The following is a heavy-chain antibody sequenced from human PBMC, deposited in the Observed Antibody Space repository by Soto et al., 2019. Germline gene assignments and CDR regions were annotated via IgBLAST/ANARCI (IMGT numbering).Heavy chain of an antibody. CDR1: GGTVASSHW. V-gene: IGHV4-4*02. Sequence: QVQLQESGPRLVKPSGSLSLTCGVSGGTVASSHWWSWVRQSPGGGLEWIGNDYHTGDTNHNPSLQSRVTISVDKTNNQSSLRLNSLTAADTAVYFCAREIVTAGGNNYFDPWGPGTLVTVSS. D-gene: IGHD2-21*02. J-gene: IGHJ5*02. CDR3: AREIVTAGGNNYFDP. CDR2: DYHTGDT.